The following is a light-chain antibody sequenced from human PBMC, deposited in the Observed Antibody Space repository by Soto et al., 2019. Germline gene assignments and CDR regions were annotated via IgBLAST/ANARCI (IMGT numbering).Light chain of an antibody. J-gene: IGKJ4*01. CDR2: GAS. CDR3: QQDGSWPPTLT. Sequence: EFVLTQSPGTLSLSPGERATLSCRASQSVSSSYLAWYQQKPGQAPRLLISGASSRATGIPDRFSRSGSGTGFTITVSRLEHEDLGGDYCQQDGSWPPTLTFGGGTKVEIK. V-gene: IGKV3-20*01. CDR1: QSVSSSY.